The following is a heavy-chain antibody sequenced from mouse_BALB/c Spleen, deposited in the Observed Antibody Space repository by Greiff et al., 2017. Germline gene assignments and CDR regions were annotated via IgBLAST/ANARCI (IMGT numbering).Heavy chain of an antibody. Sequence: EVQLVESGAELVRSGASVKLSCTASGFNIKDYYMHWVKQRPEQGLEWIGWIDPENGDTEYAPKFQGKATMTADTSSNTAYLQLSSLTSEDTAVYYCNAGVATRIDYWGQGTTLTVSS. J-gene: IGHJ2*01. CDR1: GFNIKDYY. CDR3: NAGVATRIDY. CDR2: IDPENGDT. D-gene: IGHD1-1*02. V-gene: IGHV14-4*02.